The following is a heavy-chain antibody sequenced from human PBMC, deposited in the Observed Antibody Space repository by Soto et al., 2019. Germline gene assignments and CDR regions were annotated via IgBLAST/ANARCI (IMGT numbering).Heavy chain of an antibody. CDR3: ARSKARWKRWGAARPDYYYYGMDV. Sequence: GESLKISCQGSGYSFVNYWIAWVRQMPGKGLEWMGIIYPDDSDRRYSPSFQGQVTVSVDKSINTAYLQWSSLRASDTAVYYCARSKARWKRWGAARPDYYYYGMDVWGQGTTVTVSS. CDR1: GYSFVNYW. CDR2: IYPDDSDR. J-gene: IGHJ6*02. D-gene: IGHD6-6*01. V-gene: IGHV5-51*01.